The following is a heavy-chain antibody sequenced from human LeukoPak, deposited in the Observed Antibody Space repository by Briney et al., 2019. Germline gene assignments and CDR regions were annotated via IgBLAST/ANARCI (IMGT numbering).Heavy chain of an antibody. D-gene: IGHD6-25*01. CDR3: ARKGIGSSRYRNMDV. CDR1: GFTFSSYA. J-gene: IGHJ6*03. CDR2: ISGSGGST. V-gene: IGHV3-23*01. Sequence: PGGSLRLSCAASGFTFSSYAMSWVRQAPGKGLEWVSAISGSGGSTYYADSVKGRFTISRDNSKNTLYLQMNSLRAEDTAVYYCARKGIGSSRYRNMDVWGKGTTVTVSS.